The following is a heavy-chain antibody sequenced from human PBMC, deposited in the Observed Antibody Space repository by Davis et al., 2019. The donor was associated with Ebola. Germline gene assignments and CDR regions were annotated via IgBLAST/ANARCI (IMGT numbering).Heavy chain of an antibody. CDR3: ARDHSSSHLFDY. Sequence: ASVKVSCKASGYTSTSYGISWVRQAPGQRLEWMGWINAGNGNTKYSQKFQGRVTITRDTSASTAYMELSSLRSEDTAVYYCARDHSSSHLFDYWGQGTLVTVSS. CDR1: GYTSTSYG. V-gene: IGHV1-3*01. J-gene: IGHJ4*02. CDR2: INAGNGNT. D-gene: IGHD6-13*01.